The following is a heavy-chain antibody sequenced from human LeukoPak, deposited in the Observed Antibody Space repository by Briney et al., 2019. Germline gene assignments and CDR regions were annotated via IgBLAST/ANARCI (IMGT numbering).Heavy chain of an antibody. D-gene: IGHD3-3*01. V-gene: IGHV3-74*03. CDR1: GFTFSTYW. J-gene: IGHJ5*02. CDR2: ITSDGSTT. Sequence: GGSLRLSCAASGFTFSTYWMQWVRQAPGKGLVWVSHITSDGSTTTYADSVKGRFTISRDNSKNTLYLQMNSLRAEDTAVYYCARASGLRSFTLISWGLGTLVTVSS. CDR3: ARASGLRSFTLIS.